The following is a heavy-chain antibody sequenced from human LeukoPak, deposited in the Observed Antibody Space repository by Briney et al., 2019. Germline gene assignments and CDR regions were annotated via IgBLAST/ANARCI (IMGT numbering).Heavy chain of an antibody. CDR3: ARFTGYLYFDY. D-gene: IGHD3-9*01. CDR1: GGSISSSSYY. CDR2: IYYSGST. Sequence: PSETLSLTCTVSGGSISSSSYYWGWIRQPPGKGLEWIGSIYYSGSTYYNPSLKSRVTISVDTSENQFSLKLSSVTAADTAVYFCARFTGYLYFDYWGQGTLVTVSS. V-gene: IGHV4-39*01. J-gene: IGHJ4*02.